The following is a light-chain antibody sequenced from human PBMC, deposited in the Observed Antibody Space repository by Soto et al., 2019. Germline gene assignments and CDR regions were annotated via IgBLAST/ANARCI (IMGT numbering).Light chain of an antibody. V-gene: IGLV1-47*01. Sequence: QSVLTQPPSASGTPGQRVTISCSGSSSNVGSNYISWYQRVPGTAPKLLIYRNDQRPSGVPDRFSGSRSATSASLVISGLRSEDEADYFCSGWDDSLDGPVFGGGTKLTVL. CDR2: RND. CDR3: SGWDDSLDGPV. J-gene: IGLJ3*02. CDR1: SSNVGSNY.